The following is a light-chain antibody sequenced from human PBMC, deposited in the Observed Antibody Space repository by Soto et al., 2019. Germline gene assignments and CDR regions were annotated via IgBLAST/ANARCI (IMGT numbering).Light chain of an antibody. Sequence: EIVLTQSPATLSLSPGERATLSCRASQSVSSYLAGYQQKPGQPPRLLIYHASNRGTGIPVRFSGSGSETDFTLTISSLEPEDFAVYYCQQRRHWPLTFGGGTKVEIK. J-gene: IGKJ4*01. CDR3: QQRRHWPLT. V-gene: IGKV3-11*01. CDR1: QSVSSY. CDR2: HAS.